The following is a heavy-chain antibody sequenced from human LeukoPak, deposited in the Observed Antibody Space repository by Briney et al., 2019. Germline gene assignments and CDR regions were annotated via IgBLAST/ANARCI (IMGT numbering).Heavy chain of an antibody. CDR1: GFTFSSHA. V-gene: IGHV3-33*08. CDR3: ARGYCSSTSCYNFDY. J-gene: IGHJ4*02. CDR2: IWYDGSNK. D-gene: IGHD2-2*02. Sequence: GGSLRLSCAASGFTFSSHAMHWVRQAPGKGLEWVAVIWYDGSNKYYADSVKGRFTISRDNSKNTLYLQMNSLRAEDTAVYYCARGYCSSTSCYNFDYWGQGTLVTVSS.